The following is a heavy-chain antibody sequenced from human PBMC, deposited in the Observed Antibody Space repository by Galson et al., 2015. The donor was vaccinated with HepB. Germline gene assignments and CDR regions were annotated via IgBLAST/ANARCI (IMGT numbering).Heavy chain of an antibody. CDR3: AEDLVPATAIPYFDY. V-gene: IGHV3-30*18. Sequence: SLRLSCAASGFTFSSYGMHWVRQAPGKGLEWVAVISYDGSNKYYADSVKGRFTISRDNSKNTLYLQMNSLRAEDTAVYYCAEDLVPATAIPYFDYWGQGTLVTVSS. D-gene: IGHD2-2*01. J-gene: IGHJ4*02. CDR1: GFTFSSYG. CDR2: ISYDGSNK.